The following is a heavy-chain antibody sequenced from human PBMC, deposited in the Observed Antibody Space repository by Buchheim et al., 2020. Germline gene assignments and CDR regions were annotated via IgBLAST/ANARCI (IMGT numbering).Heavy chain of an antibody. J-gene: IGHJ5*02. Sequence: EVQLVQSGAEVKKPGESLKISCQASGYTFTKSWIGWVRQVPGKGLEWMGVIYPSDSDARYSPSPQGQVTISVDRSINTAYPQWNSLRASDTATYFCTRQPMVRGVGRFDHWGQGT. CDR2: IYPSDSDA. CDR1: GYTFTKSW. CDR3: TRQPMVRGVGRFDH. D-gene: IGHD3-10*01. V-gene: IGHV5-51*01.